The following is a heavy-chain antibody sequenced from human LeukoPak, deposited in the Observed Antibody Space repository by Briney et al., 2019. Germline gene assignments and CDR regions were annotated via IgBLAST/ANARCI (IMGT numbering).Heavy chain of an antibody. V-gene: IGHV3-21*01. CDR2: ISSSSSYI. CDR3: ARDLGFWSGYSYYFDY. J-gene: IGHJ4*02. Sequence: GGSLRLSCAASGFTFSSYSMNWVRQAPGKGLEWVSSISSSSSYIYYADSVKGRFTISRDNAKNSLYLQMNSLRAEDTAVYYCARDLGFWSGYSYYFDYWGQGTLVTVSS. D-gene: IGHD3-3*01. CDR1: GFTFSSYS.